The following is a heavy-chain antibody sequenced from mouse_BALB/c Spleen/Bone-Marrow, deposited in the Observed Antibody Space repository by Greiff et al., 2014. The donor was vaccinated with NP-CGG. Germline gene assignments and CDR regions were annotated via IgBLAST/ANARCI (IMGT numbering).Heavy chain of an antibody. CDR2: IDPSDSEI. J-gene: IGHJ2*01. D-gene: IGHD2-10*02. V-gene: IGHV1-61*01. CDR3: VRKYGKGGDY. Sequence: QVYVKQSGAEVVRPGASVKLSCKASGYTFTGYWMNWVKQRPGQGLEWIGMIDPSDSEIHYNPMFRDKATLTVDKSSSTAYMQLSSLTSDDSAVYYCVRKYGKGGDYWGQGTTLTVSS. CDR1: GYTFTGYW.